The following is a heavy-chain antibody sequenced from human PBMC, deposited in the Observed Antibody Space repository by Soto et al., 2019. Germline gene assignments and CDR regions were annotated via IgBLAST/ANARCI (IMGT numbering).Heavy chain of an antibody. CDR3: ARDRSQLDGLGSYYGDWFDP. D-gene: IGHD3-10*01. CDR2: INAGNGNT. V-gene: IGHV1-3*01. J-gene: IGHJ5*02. CDR1: GYTFTSYA. Sequence: QVQLVQSGAEVKKPGASVKVSCKASGYTFTSYAMHWVRQAPGQRLEWMGWINAGNGNTKYSQKFQGRVTITRDTSESTAYMELSSLRSEDTAVYYCARDRSQLDGLGSYYGDWFDPWGQGTLVTVSS.